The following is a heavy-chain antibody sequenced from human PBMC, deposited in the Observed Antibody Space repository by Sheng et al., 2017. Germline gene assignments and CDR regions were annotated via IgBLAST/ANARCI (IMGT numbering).Heavy chain of an antibody. Sequence: QVQLVQSGAEVKKPGSSVKVSCKASGGTFSSYAISWVRQAPGQGLEWMGGIIPILGIANYAQKFQGRVTITADKSTSTAYMELSSLRSEDTAVYYCARGGYCSGGSCYLYFDYWGQGTLVTVSS. D-gene: IGHD2-15*01. J-gene: IGHJ4*02. CDR1: GGTFSSYA. V-gene: IGHV1-69*04. CDR2: IIPILGIA. CDR3: ARGGYCSGGSCYLYFDY.